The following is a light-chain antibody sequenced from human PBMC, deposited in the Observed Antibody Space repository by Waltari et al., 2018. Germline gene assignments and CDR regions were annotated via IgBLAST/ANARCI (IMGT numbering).Light chain of an antibody. Sequence: DIQMTQSPSTLPASIGDRVTITCRASQSITNWLAWYQQKPGKAPKLLIYEASDLEDGVPSRFSGSGSETEFTLTISSLQPDDFAAYYCQQYFNYPWTFGQGTTV. CDR1: QSITNW. J-gene: IGKJ1*01. CDR3: QQYFNYPWT. V-gene: IGKV1-5*03. CDR2: EAS.